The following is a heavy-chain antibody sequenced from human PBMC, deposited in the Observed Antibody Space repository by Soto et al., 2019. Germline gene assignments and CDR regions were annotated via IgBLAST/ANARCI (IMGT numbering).Heavy chain of an antibody. V-gene: IGHV3-23*01. CDR3: AKDHGMDV. CDR1: GFTFSDYA. CDR2: ISGSGGST. Sequence: RLSCVASGFTFSDYAMAWVRQSPGKGLEWVSSISGSGGSTYYADSVKGRFTISRDNSKNTAFLQMNSLRAEDTAVYYCAKDHGMDVWGQGATVTVSS. J-gene: IGHJ6*02.